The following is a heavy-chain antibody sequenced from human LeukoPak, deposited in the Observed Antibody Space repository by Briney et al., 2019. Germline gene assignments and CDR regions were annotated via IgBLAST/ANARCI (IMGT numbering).Heavy chain of an antibody. Sequence: GGSLRLSCAASGFTFSSYSMNWVRQAPGKGLEWVSSISSSSSYIYYADSVKGRFTISRDNAKNSLYLQMNSLRAEDTAVYYCARVKGRKDYYYYYMDVWGKGTTVTVSS. CDR2: ISSSSSYI. CDR1: GFTFSSYS. D-gene: IGHD2-15*01. V-gene: IGHV3-21*01. J-gene: IGHJ6*03. CDR3: ARVKGRKDYYYYYMDV.